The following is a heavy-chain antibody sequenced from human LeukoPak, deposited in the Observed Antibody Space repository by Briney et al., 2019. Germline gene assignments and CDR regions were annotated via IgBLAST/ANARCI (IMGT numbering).Heavy chain of an antibody. CDR3: ARGSSAGY. CDR2: IKLDGSER. J-gene: IGHJ4*02. CDR1: GFTFSDFR. V-gene: IGHV3-7*01. Sequence: GGSLRLSCAASGFTFSDFRMTWVRQAPGKGLEWVANIKLDGSERYYVDSVKGRFTISRDNAKNSLYLQMSSLTVEDTAVYYCARGSSAGYWGQGTLVTVSS.